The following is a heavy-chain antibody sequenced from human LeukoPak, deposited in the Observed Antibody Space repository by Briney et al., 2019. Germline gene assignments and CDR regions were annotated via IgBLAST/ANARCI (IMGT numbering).Heavy chain of an antibody. CDR2: ISSSSSTI. CDR1: GFTFSSYS. CDR3: ARGDVRWELLSATDF. V-gene: IGHV3-48*01. D-gene: IGHD1-26*01. J-gene: IGHJ4*02. Sequence: PGGSLRLSCAASGFTFSSYSMNWVRQAPGKGLEWVSYISSSSSTIYYADSVKGRFTISRDNAKNSLYLQMNSLRAEDTAVYYCARGDVRWELLSATDFWGQGTLVTVSS.